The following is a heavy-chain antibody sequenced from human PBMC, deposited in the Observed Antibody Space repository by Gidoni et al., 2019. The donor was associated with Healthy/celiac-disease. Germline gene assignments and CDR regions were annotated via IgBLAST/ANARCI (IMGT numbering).Heavy chain of an antibody. CDR1: GGSISSGSYY. D-gene: IGHD3-9*01. CDR3: ARDQGRWYFETP. V-gene: IGHV4-61*02. J-gene: IGHJ5*02. Sequence: QVQLQESGPGLVKPSQTLSLTCTVSGGSISSGSYYWSWIRQPAGKGLEWIGRIYTSGSTNYNPSLKSRVTISVDTSKNQFSLKLSSVTAADTAVYYCARDQGRWYFETPWGQGTLVTVSS. CDR2: IYTSGST.